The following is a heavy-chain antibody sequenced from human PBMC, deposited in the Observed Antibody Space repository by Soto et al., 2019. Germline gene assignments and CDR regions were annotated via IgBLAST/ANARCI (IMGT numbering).Heavy chain of an antibody. CDR3: ARARGGRDAFDI. V-gene: IGHV3-13*01. Sequence: EVQLVESGGGLVQPGGSLRLSCAASGFTFSSYDMHWVRQATGKGLEWVSAIGTAGDTYYPGSVKGRFTISRENAKNSLYLQMNSLRAGDTAVYYCARARGGRDAFDIWGQGTMVTVSS. D-gene: IGHD3-16*01. CDR2: IGTAGDT. CDR1: GFTFSSYD. J-gene: IGHJ3*02.